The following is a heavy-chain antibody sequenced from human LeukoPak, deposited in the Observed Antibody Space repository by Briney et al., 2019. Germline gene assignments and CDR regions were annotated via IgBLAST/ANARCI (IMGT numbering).Heavy chain of an antibody. V-gene: IGHV4-34*01. CDR3: ARGLPETVWNV. Sequence: PGGSLRLSCAASRFTFSNARMSWVRQPPGKGLEWIGEINHSGSPNYNPSLKSRVTISQDTSKTQFSLILRSVTAADTAVYYCARGLPETVWNVWGQGTPVTVSS. J-gene: IGHJ6*02. CDR2: INHSGSP. D-gene: IGHD1-1*01. CDR1: RFTFSNAR.